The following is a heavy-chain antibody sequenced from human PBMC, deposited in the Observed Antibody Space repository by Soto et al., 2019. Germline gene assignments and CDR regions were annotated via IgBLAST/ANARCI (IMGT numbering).Heavy chain of an antibody. Sequence: QITLKESGPTLVKPTQTLTLTCTFSGLSLSTIGEGVGWIRQPPGKALEWLALVYWDDDKRYSPSLKSRLTITKDTSVNHVVLTMTNMGPVDTATYYCVQTRCGGDCLQSYSSHSYYGLDVWGQGTTVTVSS. D-gene: IGHD2-21*02. CDR2: VYWDDDK. CDR3: VQTRCGGDCLQSYSSHSYYGLDV. CDR1: GLSLSTIGEG. J-gene: IGHJ6*02. V-gene: IGHV2-5*02.